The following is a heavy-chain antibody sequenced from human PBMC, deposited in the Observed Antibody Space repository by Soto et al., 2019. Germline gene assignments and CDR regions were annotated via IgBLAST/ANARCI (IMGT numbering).Heavy chain of an antibody. CDR1: GFTLGDSY. D-gene: IGHD2-15*01. Sequence: PGGPLRLSCAGSGFTLGDSYMCWIRKAPGQWLEWLSYISPGSRYPAYADSVKGRFTISRDNAKRSLYRQMMSLTAEDTAIYYCVRGGGGGLFDPWGQGTMVTVSS. J-gene: IGHJ5*02. CDR2: ISPGSRYP. V-gene: IGHV3-11*06. CDR3: VRGGGGGLFDP.